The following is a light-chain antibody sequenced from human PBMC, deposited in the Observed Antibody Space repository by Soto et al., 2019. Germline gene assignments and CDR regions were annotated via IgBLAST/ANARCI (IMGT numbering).Light chain of an antibody. Sequence: QSVLTQPASVSGSPGQSITISCTGTSTDVGGYDSVSWYQQHPGKAPKLMIYEVTNRPSGISIRFSGSKSGNTASLTISGLQAEDEADYYCSSYANTNNPFVFGTGTKLTVL. V-gene: IGLV2-14*01. CDR1: STDVGGYDS. CDR3: SSYANTNNPFV. CDR2: EVT. J-gene: IGLJ1*01.